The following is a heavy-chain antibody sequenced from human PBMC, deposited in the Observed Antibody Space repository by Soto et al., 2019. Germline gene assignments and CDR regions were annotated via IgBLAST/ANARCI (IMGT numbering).Heavy chain of an antibody. J-gene: IGHJ3*02. D-gene: IGHD3-22*01. CDR3: ARVSKVERITMIVVVSPGAFDI. V-gene: IGHV1-18*01. CDR2: ISAYNCNT. CDR1: GYTFTSYG. Sequence: ASVKVSCKASGYTFTSYGISWLRQAPGQGLEWMGWISAYNCNTNYAQQLQGRVTMTTDTSTSTGYMELRSLRSDDTAVYYCARVSKVERITMIVVVSPGAFDIWGQGTMVTVSS.